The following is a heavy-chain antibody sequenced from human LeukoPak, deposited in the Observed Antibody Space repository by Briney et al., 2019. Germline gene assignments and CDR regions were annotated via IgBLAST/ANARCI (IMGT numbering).Heavy chain of an antibody. CDR3: AREAGYYDSSGYYEGGDY. D-gene: IGHD3-22*01. V-gene: IGHV3-74*01. CDR1: GFTFSSYW. J-gene: IGHJ4*02. CDR2: INSDGRRT. Sequence: GGSLRLSCAASGFTFSSYWMHWVRQAPGKGLVGVSRINSDGRRTSYGYSVKGRFTLSRDNGKNRLYMQMNSLRAEDTAVYYCAREAGYYDSSGYYEGGDYWGQGTLVNVSS.